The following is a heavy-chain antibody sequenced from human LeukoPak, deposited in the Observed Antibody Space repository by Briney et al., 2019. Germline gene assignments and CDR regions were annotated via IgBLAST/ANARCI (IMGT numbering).Heavy chain of an antibody. Sequence: PSGTLSLTCAVSGGSISGGKWWSWVRQPPGKGLEWIGEISHSGNPNYNPSLKSRLTISVDKAKNQFSLNLNSVTAADTAVYYCATQKGVTTFRYFDLWGRGTLVTVSS. CDR3: ATQKGVTTFRYFDL. CDR1: GGSISGGKW. D-gene: IGHD4-17*01. CDR2: ISHSGNP. V-gene: IGHV4-4*02. J-gene: IGHJ2*01.